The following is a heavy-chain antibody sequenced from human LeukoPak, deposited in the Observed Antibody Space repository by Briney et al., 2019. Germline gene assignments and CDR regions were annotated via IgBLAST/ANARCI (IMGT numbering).Heavy chain of an antibody. J-gene: IGHJ5*02. V-gene: IGHV4-34*01. CDR2: INHSGST. CDR1: GGSFSGYY. Sequence: SETLPLTCAVYGGSFSGYYWSWIRQPPGKGLEWIGEINHSGSTNYNPSLKSRVTISVDTSKNQFSLMLSSVTAADTAVYYCARGTRYYGSGSYLLEDNWFGPWGQGTLVTVSS. CDR3: ARGTRYYGSGSYLLEDNWFGP. D-gene: IGHD3-10*01.